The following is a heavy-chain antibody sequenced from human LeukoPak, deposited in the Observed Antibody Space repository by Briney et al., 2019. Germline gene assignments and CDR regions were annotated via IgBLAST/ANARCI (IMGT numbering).Heavy chain of an antibody. CDR3: ARSGMELELLGAFDI. V-gene: IGHV3-20*04. CDR2: INWNGGST. Sequence: GGSLRLSCAACGFTFDDYGMSWVRQAPGKGLEWVSCINWNGGSTGYADSVKGRFTISRDNAKNSLYLQMNSLRAEDTALYYCARSGMELELLGAFDIWGQGTMVTVSS. J-gene: IGHJ3*02. D-gene: IGHD1-7*01. CDR1: GFTFDDYG.